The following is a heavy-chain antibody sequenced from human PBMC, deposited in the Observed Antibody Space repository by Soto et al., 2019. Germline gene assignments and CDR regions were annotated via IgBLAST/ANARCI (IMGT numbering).Heavy chain of an antibody. V-gene: IGHV3-30*18. CDR2: ISYDGSNK. D-gene: IGHD5-18*01. J-gene: IGHJ4*02. Sequence: PGGSLRLSCAASGFTFSSYGMHWVRQAPGKGLEWVAVISYDGSNKYYADSVKGRFTISRDNSKNTLYLQMNSLRAEDTAVYYCAKASGGYSYGSYFDYWGQGTLVTVSS. CDR3: AKASGGYSYGSYFDY. CDR1: GFTFSSYG.